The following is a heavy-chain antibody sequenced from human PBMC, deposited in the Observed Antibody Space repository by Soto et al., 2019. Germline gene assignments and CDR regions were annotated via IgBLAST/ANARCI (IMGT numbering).Heavy chain of an antibody. J-gene: IGHJ6*03. D-gene: IGHD3-16*01. CDR2: ISSSGSTI. Sequence: PGGSLRLSCAASGFTFSDYYMSWIRQAPGKGLEWVSYISSSGSTIYYADSVKGRFTISRDNAKNSLYLQMNSLRAEDTAVYYCARVGGSRPTGSYYYYYYMDVWGKGTTVTVSS. V-gene: IGHV3-11*01. CDR3: ARVGGSRPTGSYYYYYYMDV. CDR1: GFTFSDYY.